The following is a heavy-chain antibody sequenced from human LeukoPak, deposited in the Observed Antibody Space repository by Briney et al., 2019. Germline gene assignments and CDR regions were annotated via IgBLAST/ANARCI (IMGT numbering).Heavy chain of an antibody. CDR3: ARGAGYSASRADFDI. CDR1: GGSIRSGNYY. V-gene: IGHV4-31*03. CDR2: IYYTGST. J-gene: IGHJ4*02. Sequence: SETLSLTCTVSGGSIRSGNYYWSWIRQHSGKGLEWIGYIYYTGSTDYNPSLKSRLTISMDTSNNQFSLKLRSVTAADTAVYYCARGAGYSASRADFDIWGQGALVTVSS. D-gene: IGHD1-26*01.